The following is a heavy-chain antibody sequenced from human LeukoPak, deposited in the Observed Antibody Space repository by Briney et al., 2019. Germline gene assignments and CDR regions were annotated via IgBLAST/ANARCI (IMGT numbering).Heavy chain of an antibody. CDR1: GGSISRYY. Sequence: SETLSLTCIVSGGSISRYYWSWIRQPPGKGLEWIGHIYYTGIIDYNSSLKSRVTISVDTSRNQFSLRLSSVTASDTAVYYCAGGDTTLPTGSYLDYWGRGTLVTVSS. J-gene: IGHJ4*02. CDR2: IYYTGII. D-gene: IGHD1-1*01. CDR3: AGGDTTLPTGSYLDY. V-gene: IGHV4-59*01.